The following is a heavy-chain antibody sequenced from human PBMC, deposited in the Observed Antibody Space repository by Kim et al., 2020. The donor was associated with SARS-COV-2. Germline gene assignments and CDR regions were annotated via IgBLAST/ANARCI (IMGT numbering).Heavy chain of an antibody. Sequence: AQKFQGRVTMTRDTSTSTVYMELSSLRSEDTAVYYCARDESSSWPYYVDYWGQGTLVTVSS. D-gene: IGHD6-13*01. CDR3: ARDESSSWPYYVDY. J-gene: IGHJ4*02. V-gene: IGHV1-46*01.